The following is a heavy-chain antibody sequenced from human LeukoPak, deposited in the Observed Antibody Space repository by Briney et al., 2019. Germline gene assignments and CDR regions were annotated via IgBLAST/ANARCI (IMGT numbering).Heavy chain of an antibody. CDR3: ARVGDYRTIWHHYYYYYMDV. Sequence: GASVKVSCKASGYTFTGYYMHWVRQAPGQGLEWMGWINPNSGGTNYAQKFQGRVTMTRDTSISTAYMELSRLRSDDTAVYYCARVGDYRTIWHHYYYYYMDVWGKGTTVTVSS. J-gene: IGHJ6*03. CDR1: GYTFTGYY. CDR2: INPNSGGT. V-gene: IGHV1-2*02. D-gene: IGHD3-16*01.